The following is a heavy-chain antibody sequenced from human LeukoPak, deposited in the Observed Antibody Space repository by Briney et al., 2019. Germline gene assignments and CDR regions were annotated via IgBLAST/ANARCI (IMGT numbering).Heavy chain of an antibody. CDR3: ARVELLGSSGWPFDY. J-gene: IGHJ4*02. V-gene: IGHV4-59*01. CDR2: IYYSGST. CDR1: GGSISSYY. Sequence: SETLSLTCTVSGGSISSYYWSWIRQPPGRGLEWIGYIYYSGSTNYNPSLKSRVTISVDTSKNQFSLKLSSVTAADTAVYYCARVELLGSSGWPFDYWGQGTLVTVSS. D-gene: IGHD6-19*01.